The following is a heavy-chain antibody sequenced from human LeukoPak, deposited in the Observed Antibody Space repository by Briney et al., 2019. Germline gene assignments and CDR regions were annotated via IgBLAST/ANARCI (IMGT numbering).Heavy chain of an antibody. D-gene: IGHD3-10*01. Sequence: GGSLRLSCAASGFTFSSYGMHWVRQAPGKGLEWVAFIRYDGSNKYYADSVKGRFTISRDNSKNTLYLQMNSLRAEDTAVYYCARSPYGSSNNRYFDYWGQGTLVTVSS. V-gene: IGHV3-30*02. CDR3: ARSPYGSSNNRYFDY. CDR2: IRYDGSNK. J-gene: IGHJ4*02. CDR1: GFTFSSYG.